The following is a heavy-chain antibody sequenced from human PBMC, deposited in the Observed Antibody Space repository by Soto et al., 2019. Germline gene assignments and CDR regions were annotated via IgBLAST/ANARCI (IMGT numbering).Heavy chain of an antibody. CDR3: SRDAQKWLVAAFDI. D-gene: IGHD6-19*01. V-gene: IGHV1-18*01. Sequence: QVQLVQSGAEVKEPGASVKVSCKASGYTFVSYGISCVRQAPGQGLEWMGWISHYNGNTNYAQKFQGRVTMTTDTSTSTVYMELRSLRSDDTAVYYCSRDAQKWLVAAFDIWGQGTMVTVSS. CDR2: ISHYNGNT. CDR1: GYTFVSYG. J-gene: IGHJ3*02.